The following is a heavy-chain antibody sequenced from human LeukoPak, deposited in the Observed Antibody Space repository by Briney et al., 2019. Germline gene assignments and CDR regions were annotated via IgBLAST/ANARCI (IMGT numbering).Heavy chain of an antibody. CDR1: GGSISSSSYY. V-gene: IGHV4-39*02. Sequence: PSETLSLTCTVSGGSISSSSYYWGWIRQPPGKGLEWIGSIYYSGSTYYNPSLKSRVTISVDTSKNQFSLKLSSVTAADTAVYYCARDQGDASGWFFDYWGQGARVIVSS. J-gene: IGHJ4*02. D-gene: IGHD6-19*01. CDR2: IYYSGST. CDR3: ARDQGDASGWFFDY.